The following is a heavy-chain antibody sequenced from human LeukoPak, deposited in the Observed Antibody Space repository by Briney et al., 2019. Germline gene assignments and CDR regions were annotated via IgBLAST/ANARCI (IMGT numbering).Heavy chain of an antibody. Sequence: ASVKVSCKASGYTFTSYYMHWVRQAPGQGLEWMGIINPSGGSTSYAQKFQGRVTMTRDTSTSTVYMELSSLRSEDTAVYYCARGGMVRGVILFYFDYWGQGTLVTVSS. D-gene: IGHD3-10*01. CDR2: INPSGGST. CDR3: ARGGMVRGVILFYFDY. J-gene: IGHJ4*02. CDR1: GYTFTSYY. V-gene: IGHV1-46*01.